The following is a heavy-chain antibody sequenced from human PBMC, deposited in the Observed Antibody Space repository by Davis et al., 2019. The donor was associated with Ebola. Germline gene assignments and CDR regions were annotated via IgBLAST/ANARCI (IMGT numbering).Heavy chain of an antibody. CDR3: ATGGYSYGLDY. Sequence: MPSETLSLTCAAYGWSFSGYYWSWIRQPPGKGLEWIGEINHSGSTNYNPSLKSRVTISVDTSKNQFSLQLSSVTAADTAVYYCATGGYSYGLDYWGQGTLVTVSS. CDR2: INHSGST. CDR1: GWSFSGYY. D-gene: IGHD5-18*01. V-gene: IGHV4-34*01. J-gene: IGHJ4*02.